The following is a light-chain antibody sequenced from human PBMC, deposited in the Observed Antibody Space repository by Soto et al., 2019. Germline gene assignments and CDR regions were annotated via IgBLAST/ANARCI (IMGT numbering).Light chain of an antibody. CDR3: QQYGSSPRT. CDR1: QSVSSSY. J-gene: IGKJ1*01. CDR2: GAS. V-gene: IGKV3-20*01. Sequence: EIVLTQSPGTLSLSPGERATLSCRASQSVSSSYLAWYQQKPGQAPRRLIYGASGRATGIPDRFSGSGSGKDFTINISRLEPEDFAVYYCQQYGSSPRTFGQGTKVEIK.